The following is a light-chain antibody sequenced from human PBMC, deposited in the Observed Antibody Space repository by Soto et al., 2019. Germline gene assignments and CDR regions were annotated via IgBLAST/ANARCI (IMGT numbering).Light chain of an antibody. CDR3: QQYNNSLFP. J-gene: IGKJ5*01. CDR2: DVS. Sequence: EIVMTHSPATLSVSPGERATLSCRAGQGVTTNFAWYQQKSGQSPRLLIYDVSIRATGVPARFSATGSETDLTLTISGLQSEDSAVYFCQQYNNSLFPVGQGTRLEIK. CDR1: QGVTTN. V-gene: IGKV3-15*01.